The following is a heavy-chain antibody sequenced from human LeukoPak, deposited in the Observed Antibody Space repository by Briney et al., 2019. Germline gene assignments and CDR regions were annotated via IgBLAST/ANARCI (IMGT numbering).Heavy chain of an antibody. CDR2: INQRRNT. J-gene: IGHJ2*01. V-gene: IGHV4-34*01. D-gene: IGHD6-19*01. CDR1: GESFSGYS. CDR3: ARHGWHAWYFDL. Sequence: SETLSLTCVVYGESFSGYSWSWIRQPPGKGLEWIGEINQRRNTNYNPSLKSRVTISIDTSKYQFSLKLSSVTAADTAVYYCARHGWHAWYFDLWGRGTLVTVSS.